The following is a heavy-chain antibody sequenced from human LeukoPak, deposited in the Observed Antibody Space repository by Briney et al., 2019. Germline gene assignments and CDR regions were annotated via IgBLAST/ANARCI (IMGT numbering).Heavy chain of an antibody. CDR2: NYSGGST. CDR1: GFTVSSNY. D-gene: IGHD2-2*01. V-gene: IGHV3-53*01. Sequence: GGSLRLSCAASGFTVSSNYMNWVRQAPGKGLEWVSVNYSGGSTYYADSVKGRFTISRDNSKNTLYLQMNSLRAEDTAVYYCARDGRYCSSATCSLGDYYMDVWGKGTSVTVSS. CDR3: ARDGRYCSSATCSLGDYYMDV. J-gene: IGHJ6*03.